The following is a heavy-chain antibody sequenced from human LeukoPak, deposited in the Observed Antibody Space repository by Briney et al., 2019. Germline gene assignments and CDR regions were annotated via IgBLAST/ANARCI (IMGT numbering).Heavy chain of an antibody. CDR1: GGSFSGYY. J-gene: IGHJ3*02. D-gene: IGHD6-19*01. CDR2: INHSGST. CDR3: AKDSSGWYRNAFDI. V-gene: IGHV4-34*01. Sequence: PSETLSLTCAVYGGSFSGYYWSWIRQPPGKGLEWIGEINHSGSTNYNPSHKSRVTISVDTSKNQFSLKLSSVTAADTAVYYCAKDSSGWYRNAFDIWGQGTMVTVSS.